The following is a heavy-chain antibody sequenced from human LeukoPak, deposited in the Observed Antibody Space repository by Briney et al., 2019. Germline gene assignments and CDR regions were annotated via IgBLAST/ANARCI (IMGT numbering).Heavy chain of an antibody. V-gene: IGHV3-74*01. Sequence: GGSLRLSCAASGFTFSSYWMHWVRQAPGKGLVWVSRINSDGSSTSYADSVKGRFTISRDNSKNTLDLQMNSLRAEDTAVYYCARGRGGSYGSDWFDLWGQGTLVTVSS. D-gene: IGHD1-26*01. CDR3: ARGRGGSYGSDWFDL. CDR1: GFTFSSYW. CDR2: INSDGSST. J-gene: IGHJ5*02.